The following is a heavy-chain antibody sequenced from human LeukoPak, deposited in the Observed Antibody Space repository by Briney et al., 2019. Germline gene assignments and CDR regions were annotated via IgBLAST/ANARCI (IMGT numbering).Heavy chain of an antibody. CDR1: GGSTSSYY. CDR2: IFTSGVTSGNT. D-gene: IGHD3-22*01. CDR3: ARDRYYYDTSGYYSAFET. Sequence: SETLSLTCTVSGGSTSSYYWSWIRQPPGKGLEWIGRIFTSGVTSGNTNYNPSLESRVTMSVDASKNQFSLKLTSVTAADTAIYYCARDRYYYDTSGYYSAFETWGQGTMVTVSS. J-gene: IGHJ3*02. V-gene: IGHV4-4*07.